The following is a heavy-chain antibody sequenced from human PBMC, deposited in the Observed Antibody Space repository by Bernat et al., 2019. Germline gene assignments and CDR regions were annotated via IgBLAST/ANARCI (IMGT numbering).Heavy chain of an antibody. CDR3: AKDRTHGDPDYFDY. CDR2: INSDGSST. D-gene: IGHD1-14*01. Sequence: EVQLVESGGGLVQPGGSLRLSCAASGFTFSSYWMHWVRQAPGKGLVWVSRINSDGSSTSYADSVKGRFTISRDNAKNTLYLQMNSLRAEDTAVYYCAKDRTHGDPDYFDYWGQGTLVTVSS. V-gene: IGHV3-74*01. J-gene: IGHJ4*02. CDR1: GFTFSSYW.